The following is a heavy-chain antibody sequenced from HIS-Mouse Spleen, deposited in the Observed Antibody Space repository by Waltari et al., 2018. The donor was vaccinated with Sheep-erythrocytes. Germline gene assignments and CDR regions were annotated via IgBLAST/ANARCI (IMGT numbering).Heavy chain of an antibody. Sequence: EVQLVESGGGLVKPGGSLRLSCAASGFTFSSYSMNWVSQAPGKGREWVSSISSNSSYIDYADSVNGRFPISRDNAKNSLYLQMNSLRAEDTAVYYCARDRSGYDYWGQGTLVTVSS. CDR3: ARDRSGYDY. V-gene: IGHV3-21*01. CDR1: GFTFSSYS. CDR2: ISSNSSYI. J-gene: IGHJ4*02. D-gene: IGHD3-22*01.